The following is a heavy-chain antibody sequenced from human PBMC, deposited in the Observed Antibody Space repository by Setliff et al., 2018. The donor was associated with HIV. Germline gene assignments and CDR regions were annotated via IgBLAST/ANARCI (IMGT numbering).Heavy chain of an antibody. CDR3: ARDRGGAAAGGYYYMDV. CDR1: GGSISSGGYY. Sequence: SETLYLTCNVSGGSISSGGYYWSWIRQPAGKGLEWIGHIYTSGSTNYNPSLKSRLTIAIDTSKNQFSLKLSSVTAADTAVYYCARDRGGAAAGGYYYMDVWGKGTTVTVSS. J-gene: IGHJ6*03. D-gene: IGHD6-13*01. V-gene: IGHV4-61*09. CDR2: IYTSGST.